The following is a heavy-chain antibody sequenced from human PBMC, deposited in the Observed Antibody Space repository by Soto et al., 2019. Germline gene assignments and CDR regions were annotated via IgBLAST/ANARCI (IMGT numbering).Heavy chain of an antibody. J-gene: IGHJ4*01. V-gene: IGHV4-39*01. D-gene: IGHD1-26*01. CDR2: FYYTGTT. CDR1: GGSISSSSYH. CDR3: ASRVGATPPRF. Sequence: SETLSLTCTVSGGSISSSSYHWGWIRQPPGKGLEWIGTFYYTGTTYYNPSLRTRVTVSADTPRNQFSLNLTSVTATDTAVYYCASRVGATPPRFCGQGVLVTVSS.